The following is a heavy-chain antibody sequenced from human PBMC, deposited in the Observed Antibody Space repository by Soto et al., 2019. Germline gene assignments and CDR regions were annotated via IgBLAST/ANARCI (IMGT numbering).Heavy chain of an antibody. CDR1: GGTFSSYP. CDR2: TNGNLGTG. CDR3: ARRDSHGYFRYFDN. Sequence: QVQLVQSGAEVKRPGSSVKVSCKASGGTFSSYPISWVRQAPGQGLEWMGGTNGNLGTGNYAQKFRGRLTITTDISTTTAYMELSSLTSEDTAVYYRARRDSHGYFRYFDNWGQGTLVTVSS. D-gene: IGHD4-17*01. J-gene: IGHJ4*02. V-gene: IGHV1-69*06.